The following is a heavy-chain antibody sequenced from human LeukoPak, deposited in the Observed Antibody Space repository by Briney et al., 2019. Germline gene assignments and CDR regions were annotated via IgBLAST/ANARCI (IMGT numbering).Heavy chain of an antibody. CDR3: ARGGSLRLGELSSFDY. Sequence: TGGSLRLSCAASGFTFSSYDMHWVRQATGKGLEWVSAIGTAGDTYYPGSVKGRFTISRENAKNSLYLQMNSLRAGDTAVYYCARGGSLRLGELSSFDYWGQGTLVTVSS. CDR2: IGTAGDT. J-gene: IGHJ4*02. V-gene: IGHV3-13*01. CDR1: GFTFSSYD. D-gene: IGHD3-16*02.